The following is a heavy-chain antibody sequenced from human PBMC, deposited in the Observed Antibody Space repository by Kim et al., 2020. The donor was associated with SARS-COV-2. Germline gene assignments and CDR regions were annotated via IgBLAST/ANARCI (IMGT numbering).Heavy chain of an antibody. CDR3: ATLPTDCGGDCYHFDY. J-gene: IGHJ4*02. CDR2: IYYSGST. CDR1: GGSISSYY. D-gene: IGHD2-21*02. V-gene: IGHV4-59*01. Sequence: SETLSLTCTVSGGSISSYYWSWIRQPPGKGLEWIGYIYYSGSTNYNPSLKSRVTISVDTSKNQFSLKLSSVTAADTAVYYCATLPTDCGGDCYHFDYWGQGTLVTLSS.